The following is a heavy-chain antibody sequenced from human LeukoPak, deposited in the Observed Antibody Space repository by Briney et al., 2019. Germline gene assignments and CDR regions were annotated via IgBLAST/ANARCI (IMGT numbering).Heavy chain of an antibody. D-gene: IGHD3-22*01. CDR2: IYSGGST. J-gene: IGHJ4*02. CDR1: GFTVSSNY. CDR3: ARANSSGYYYDYFDY. Sequence: PGGSLRLSCAASGFTVSSNYMSWVRQAPGKGLEWVSVIYSGGSTYYADSVKGRFTIPRDNSKNTLYLQMNSLRAEDTAVYYCARANSSGYYYDYFDYWGQGTLVTVSS. V-gene: IGHV3-53*01.